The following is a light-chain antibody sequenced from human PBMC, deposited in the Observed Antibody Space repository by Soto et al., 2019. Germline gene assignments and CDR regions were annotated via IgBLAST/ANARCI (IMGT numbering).Light chain of an antibody. CDR2: GAS. CDR1: QSVSGSY. V-gene: IGKV3D-20*02. J-gene: IGKJ1*01. Sequence: EIVLTQPPGTLSLSPGERATLSCRASQSVSGSYLAWYQQKPGQAPRLLIYGASSRATGIPDRFSGSGSGTDFTLSISSLEPEDFAVYYCHQRSDWWTFGQGTKVDIK. CDR3: HQRSDWWT.